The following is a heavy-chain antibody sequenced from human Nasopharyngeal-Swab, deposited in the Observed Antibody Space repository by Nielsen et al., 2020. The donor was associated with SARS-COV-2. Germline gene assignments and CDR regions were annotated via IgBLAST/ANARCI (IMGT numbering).Heavy chain of an antibody. CDR1: GFDVSNDY. CDR3: ARHGPSGSYDG. D-gene: IGHD1-26*01. Sequence: GESLKISCAASGFDVSNDYLSWVRQAPGKGLEWVSVIYSGGSTYYADSVRGRFTISRDNSKNTLYLQMNSLRAEETAVYYCARHGPSGSYDGWGQGTLVTVSS. V-gene: IGHV3-53*01. J-gene: IGHJ4*02. CDR2: IYSGGST.